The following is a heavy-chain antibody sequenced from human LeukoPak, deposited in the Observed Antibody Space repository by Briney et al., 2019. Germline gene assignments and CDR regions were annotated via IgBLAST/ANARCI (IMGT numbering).Heavy chain of an antibody. CDR3: PKDQGLGGRSVRAY. CDR2: ISGGGTNT. D-gene: IGHD2-15*01. V-gene: IGHV3-23*01. Sequence: GGSLRLSCAASGFTFGSYAMSWVRQAPGKGLEWVAAISGGGTNTYYGSSVKGRFTISRDNSKNMLFLEMNSLRAEDTAVYYCPKDQGLGGRSVRAYWGQGMLLTVSS. J-gene: IGHJ4*02. CDR1: GFTFGSYA.